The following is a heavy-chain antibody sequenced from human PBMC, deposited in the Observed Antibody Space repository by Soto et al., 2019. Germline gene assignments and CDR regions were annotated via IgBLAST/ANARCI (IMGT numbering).Heavy chain of an antibody. J-gene: IGHJ6*03. CDR2: IYYSGST. V-gene: IGHV4-31*03. CDR3: ARGPETYYYYYMDV. Sequence: QVQLQESGPGLVKPSQTLSLTCTVSGGSISSGGYYWSWIRQHPGKGLEWIGYIYYSGSTYYNPSLKSRVNISVDTSKNQFSLKLSSVTAADTAVYYCARGPETYYYYYMDVWGKGTTVTVSS. CDR1: GGSISSGGYY.